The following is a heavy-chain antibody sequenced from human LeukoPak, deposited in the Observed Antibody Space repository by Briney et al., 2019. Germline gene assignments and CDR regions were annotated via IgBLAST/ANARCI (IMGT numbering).Heavy chain of an antibody. Sequence: GASVKVSCKASGGTFSSYAISWVRQAPGQGLEWMGGIIPIFGTANYAQKFRGRVTITADKSTRTAYMELRSLRSDDTAVYYCARDGVDILTGYSGFDPWGQGTLVTVSS. D-gene: IGHD3-9*01. CDR3: ARDGVDILTGYSGFDP. CDR2: IIPIFGTA. CDR1: GGTFSSYA. V-gene: IGHV1-69*06. J-gene: IGHJ5*02.